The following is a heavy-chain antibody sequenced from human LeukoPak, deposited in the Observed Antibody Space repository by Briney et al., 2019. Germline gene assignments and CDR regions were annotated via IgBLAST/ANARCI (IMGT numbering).Heavy chain of an antibody. V-gene: IGHV4-39*01. Sequence: PSETLSLTCTVSGGSIDSSSYYWDWIRPPPGKGRLWLVYIYYSATNIYTSSLKIRVTISTDMSKYQLSLRLTTATAADTSVYYCARRRADYSYHYMDVWGKGNTVIVSS. CDR2: IYYSATN. CDR3: ARRRADYSYHYMDV. CDR1: GGSIDSSSYY. J-gene: IGHJ6*03.